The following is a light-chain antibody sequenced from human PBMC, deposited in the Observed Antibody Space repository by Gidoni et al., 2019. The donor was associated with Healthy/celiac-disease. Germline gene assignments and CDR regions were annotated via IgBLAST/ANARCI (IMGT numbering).Light chain of an antibody. Sequence: DIQMTQSPSSLSASVGDRVTTTCQASQDISNYLNWYQQKPGKAPKLLIYDASNLETGVPSRFSGSGSGTDFTFTSSSLQPEDIASYYCQQYDNLPLTFGGGTKVEIK. V-gene: IGKV1-33*01. CDR1: QDISNY. CDR3: QQYDNLPLT. J-gene: IGKJ4*01. CDR2: DAS.